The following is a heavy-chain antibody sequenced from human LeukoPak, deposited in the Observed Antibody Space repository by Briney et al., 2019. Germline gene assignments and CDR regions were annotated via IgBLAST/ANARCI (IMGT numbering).Heavy chain of an antibody. CDR2: ISSSGSTI. V-gene: IGHV3-11*04. D-gene: IGHD3-22*01. CDR1: GFTFSDYY. CDR3: ARIPTYYYDSSGYYYFDY. J-gene: IGHJ4*02. Sequence: MTGGSLRLSCAASGFTFSDYYMSWIRQAPGKGLEWVSYISSSGSTIYYADSVKGRFTISRDNAKNTLYLQMNSLRAEDTAVYYCARIPTYYYDSSGYYYFDYWGQGTLVTVSS.